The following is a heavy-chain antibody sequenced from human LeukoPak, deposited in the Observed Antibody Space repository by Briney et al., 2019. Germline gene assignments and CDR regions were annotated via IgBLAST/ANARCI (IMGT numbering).Heavy chain of an antibody. J-gene: IGHJ4*02. V-gene: IGHV3-7*01. Sequence: GGSLRLSCAASGFTFSSYAMSWVRQAPGKGLEWVANIKQDGSEKYYVDSVKGRFTISRDNAKNSLYLQMNSLRAEDTAVYYCARGAVAGTYYFDYWGQGTLVTVSS. CDR3: ARGAVAGTYYFDY. CDR1: GFTFSSYA. D-gene: IGHD6-19*01. CDR2: IKQDGSEK.